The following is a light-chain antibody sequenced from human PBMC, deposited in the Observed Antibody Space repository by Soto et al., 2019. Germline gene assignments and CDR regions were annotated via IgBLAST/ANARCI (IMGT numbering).Light chain of an antibody. V-gene: IGKV3D-20*01. CDR2: DAS. CDR1: QSVSRSY. CDR3: QQYGSSPYT. J-gene: IGKJ2*01. Sequence: EIVLTQSPATLSLSPGERATLSCGASQSVSRSYLAWYQQKPGLAPRLLIYDASSRATGIPDRFSGSGSGTHFTLTISRLEPEDFAVYYWQQYGSSPYTFGQGTKLEIK.